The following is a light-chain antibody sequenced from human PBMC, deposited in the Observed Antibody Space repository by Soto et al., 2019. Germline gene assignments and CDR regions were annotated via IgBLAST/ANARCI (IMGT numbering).Light chain of an antibody. CDR2: GAS. V-gene: IGKV3-15*01. CDR1: QSVSSN. Sequence: LTRSPGTLSLSPGERATLSCRASQSVSSNLAWYQQKPGQAPRLLIDGASTRATGIPARFSGSGSWTEFTLTSSSLQSGDFAVYYCQQYNNWPRTFGQGTKVDIK. J-gene: IGKJ1*01. CDR3: QQYNNWPRT.